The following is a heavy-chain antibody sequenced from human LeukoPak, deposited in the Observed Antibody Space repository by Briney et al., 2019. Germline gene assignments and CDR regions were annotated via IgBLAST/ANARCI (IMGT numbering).Heavy chain of an antibody. CDR3: AKDDIVVVVAAPLEFDY. D-gene: IGHD2-15*01. CDR1: GFTFSSYG. V-gene: IGHV3-30*18. CDR2: ISYDGSNK. J-gene: IGHJ4*02. Sequence: GGSLRLSCAASGFTFSSYGMHWVRQAPGKGLEWVAIISYDGSNKYYADSVKGRFTISRDNSKNTLYLQMNSLRAEDTALYYCAKDDIVVVVAAPLEFDYWGQGTLVTVSS.